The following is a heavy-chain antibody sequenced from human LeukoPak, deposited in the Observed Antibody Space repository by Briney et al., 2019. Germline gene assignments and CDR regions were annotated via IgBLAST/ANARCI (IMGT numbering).Heavy chain of an antibody. D-gene: IGHD5-18*01. Sequence: GGSLRLSCAASGFTFSSYGMHWVRQAPGKGLEWVSFIRYDGSDKYYADSVKGRFTISRDNSKNTLYLQMNSLRAEDTAVYYCAKGGVRGYSYGYGVYWGQGTLVTVSS. CDR1: GFTFSSYG. CDR2: IRYDGSDK. V-gene: IGHV3-30*02. CDR3: AKGGVRGYSYGYGVY. J-gene: IGHJ4*02.